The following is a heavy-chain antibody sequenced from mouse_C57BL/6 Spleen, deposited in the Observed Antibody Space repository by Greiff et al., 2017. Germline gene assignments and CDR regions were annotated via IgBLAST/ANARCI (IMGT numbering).Heavy chain of an antibody. D-gene: IGHD1-1*01. CDR3: ASNYGAMDY. V-gene: IGHV5-4*03. CDR2: ISDGGSYT. J-gene: IGHJ4*01. CDR1: GFTFSSYA. Sequence: DVMLVESGGGLVKPGGSLKLSCAASGFTFSSYAMSWVRQTPEKRLEWVATISDGGSYTYYPDNVKGRFTISRDNAKNNLYLQMSHLKSEDTAMYYCASNYGAMDYWGQGTSVTVSS.